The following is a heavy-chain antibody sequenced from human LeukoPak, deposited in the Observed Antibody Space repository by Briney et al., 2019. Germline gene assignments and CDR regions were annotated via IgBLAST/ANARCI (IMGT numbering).Heavy chain of an antibody. CDR3: AKLSGTYGTTSRVLHS. J-gene: IGHJ4*02. V-gene: IGHV3-23*01. CDR1: GFTFTTYA. CDR2: ISGTGADT. Sequence: GGSLRLSCAASGFTFTTYAMTWVRQAPGKGLEWVSAISGTGADTYYTDSVKGRFTISRDNSKNTLYLQVNSLRAEDSAVYYCAKLSGTYGTTSRVLHSWGQGTLVTVSS. D-gene: IGHD1-1*01.